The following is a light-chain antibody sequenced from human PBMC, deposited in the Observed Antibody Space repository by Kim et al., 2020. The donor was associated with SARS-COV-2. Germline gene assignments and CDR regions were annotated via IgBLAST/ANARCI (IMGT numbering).Light chain of an antibody. CDR2: KAS. Sequence: ASVGDIVTISRRTRQSISTLLAWYQQRPGKAPKLLIYKASYLESGVPSRFSGSGSGTEFTLTISSLQPDDSATYYCQQYNSWSPYTFGQGTKLEI. CDR1: QSISTL. CDR3: QQYNSWSPYT. V-gene: IGKV1-5*03. J-gene: IGKJ2*01.